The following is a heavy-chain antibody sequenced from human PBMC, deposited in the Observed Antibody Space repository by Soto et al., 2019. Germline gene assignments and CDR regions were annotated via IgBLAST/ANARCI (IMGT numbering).Heavy chain of an antibody. D-gene: IGHD2-15*01. Sequence: QLQLQESGPGLVKPSETLSLTCTVSGGSISSSSYYWGWIRQPPGKGLERIGSIYYSGSTYYNPSLKIRVTISVDTSNNQFSLQLSTVTAADTAVYYCARHATYCSGGSCYSLIDYWGQGTLVTVSS. V-gene: IGHV4-39*01. CDR2: IYYSGST. J-gene: IGHJ4*02. CDR3: ARHATYCSGGSCYSLIDY. CDR1: GGSISSSSYY.